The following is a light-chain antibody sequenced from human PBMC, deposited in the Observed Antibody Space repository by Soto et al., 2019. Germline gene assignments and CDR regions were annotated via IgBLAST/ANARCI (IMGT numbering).Light chain of an antibody. Sequence: QSVLPQPPSASGTPGQRVTISCSGGSSNIGSNPVNWYQQLPGTAPKLLIYGNLVRPSGVPDRFSGSKSGTSASLAISGLQSDDESAYYCATWDDGQNRPLYVFAPGTKLTVL. J-gene: IGLJ1*01. CDR1: SSNIGSNP. CDR3: ATWDDGQNRPLYV. V-gene: IGLV1-44*01. CDR2: GNL.